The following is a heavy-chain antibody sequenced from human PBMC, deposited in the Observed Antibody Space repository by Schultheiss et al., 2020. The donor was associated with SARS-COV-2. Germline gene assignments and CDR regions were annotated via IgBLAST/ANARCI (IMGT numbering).Heavy chain of an antibody. J-gene: IGHJ5*02. V-gene: IGHV4-61*01. CDR2: IYYSGST. Sequence: SETLSLTCTVSGGSVSSGSYYWSWIRQPPGKGLEWIGYIYYSGSTNYNPSLKSRVTISVDTPKNQFSLKLSSVTSADTAVYYCARGGGTVTTLSWFDPWGQGTLVTVSS. CDR3: ARGGGTVTTLSWFDP. CDR1: GGSVSSGSYY. D-gene: IGHD4-17*01.